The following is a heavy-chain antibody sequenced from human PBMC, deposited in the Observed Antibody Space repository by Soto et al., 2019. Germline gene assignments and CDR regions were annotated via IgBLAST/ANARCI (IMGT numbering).Heavy chain of an antibody. J-gene: IGHJ4*02. Sequence: QLQLQESGPGLVKPSETLSLTCTVSGGSISSSSYYWGWIRQPPGKGLEWIGRIYYSGSTYYHPSLRSRVTISLNTSKTQCAPQLSSVAAADTAVYYCARRGTGSYSDYSGQGTLVTVSS. D-gene: IGHD3-10*01. CDR3: ARRGTGSYSDY. CDR1: GGSISSSSYY. V-gene: IGHV4-39*01. CDR2: IYYSGST.